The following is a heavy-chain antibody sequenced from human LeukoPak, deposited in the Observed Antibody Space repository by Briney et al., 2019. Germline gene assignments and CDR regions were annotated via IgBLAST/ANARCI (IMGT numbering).Heavy chain of an antibody. CDR1: GSRFTSYW. D-gene: IGHD6-6*01. J-gene: IGHJ5*02. CDR3: ASSALSSSGGGFFDP. Sequence: GASLKISCKGSGSRFTSYWIGWVRRMPGKGLEWMGIIYPGDSDTRYSPSFQGQVTISADKSISTAYLQWSSLKASDTAMYYCASSALSSSGGGFFDPWGQGTLVTVSS. CDR2: IYPGDSDT. V-gene: IGHV5-51*01.